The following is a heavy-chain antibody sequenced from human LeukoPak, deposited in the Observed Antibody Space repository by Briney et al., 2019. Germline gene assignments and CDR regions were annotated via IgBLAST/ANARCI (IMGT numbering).Heavy chain of an antibody. CDR2: ISADGTMT. D-gene: IGHD6-25*01. J-gene: IGHJ4*02. CDR1: GFSFSSYW. CDR3: AQRGQDY. Sequence: GGSPRLSCAASGFSFSSYWMHWVRQAPGKGPLWVSQISADGTMTNYAESVKGRFTISRDNAKNTLYLQMNGLRVEDTAVYYCAQRGQDYWGQGTLVTVSS. V-gene: IGHV3-74*01.